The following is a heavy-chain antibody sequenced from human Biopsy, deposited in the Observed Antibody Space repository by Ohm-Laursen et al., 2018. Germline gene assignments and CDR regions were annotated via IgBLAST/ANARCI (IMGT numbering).Heavy chain of an antibody. CDR3: ARDEMGSISRSGYFQH. J-gene: IGHJ1*01. CDR1: GYSFSRNG. Sequence: RSLRLSCPASGYSFSRNGMHWVRQAPGKGLEWVAIIWYDGSNKYYGDSVKGRFTISRDSSKNTVYLQMDSLRAEDTAVYYCARDEMGSISRSGYFQHWGQGALVIVSS. V-gene: IGHV3-33*01. D-gene: IGHD5-24*01. CDR2: IWYDGSNK.